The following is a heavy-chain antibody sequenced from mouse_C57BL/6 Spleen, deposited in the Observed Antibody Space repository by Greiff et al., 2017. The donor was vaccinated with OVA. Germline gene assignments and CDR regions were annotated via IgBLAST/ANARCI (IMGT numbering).Heavy chain of an antibody. CDR3: ASNWYFDV. V-gene: IGHV2-2*01. CDR2: IWSGGST. CDR1: GFSLTSYG. Sequence: VQLQQSGPGLVQPSQSLSITCTVSGFSLTSYGVHWVRQSPGKGLEWLGVIWSGGSTDYNAALISRLSISKDNSKSQVFFKMNSLQADDTAIYYCASNWYFDVWGTGTTVTVSS. J-gene: IGHJ1*03.